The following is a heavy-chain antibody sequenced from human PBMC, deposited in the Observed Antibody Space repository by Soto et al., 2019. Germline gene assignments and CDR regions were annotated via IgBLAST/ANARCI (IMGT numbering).Heavy chain of an antibody. J-gene: IGHJ4*02. CDR2: IIPIFGTA. V-gene: IGHV1-69*06. CDR3: ARAPGDYAFYYFDY. Sequence: ASVKVSCKASGGTFSSYAISWVRQAPGQGLEWMGGIIPIFGTANYAQKFQGRVTITADKSTSTAYMELSSLRSEDTAVYYCARAPGDYAFYYFDYWGQGTLVTVSS. CDR1: GGTFSSYA. D-gene: IGHD4-17*01.